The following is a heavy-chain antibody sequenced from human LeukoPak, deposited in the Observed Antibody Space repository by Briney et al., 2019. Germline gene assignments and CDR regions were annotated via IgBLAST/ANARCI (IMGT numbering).Heavy chain of an antibody. CDR3: ARVHFYDSSGYSLINP. D-gene: IGHD3-22*01. J-gene: IGHJ4*02. CDR1: GYTFTDHY. Sequence: ASVKVSCKASGYTFTDHYMHWVRQAPGQGLEWMGWINPNSGGTNYAQKFQGRVTMTRDTSISTAYMELSRLKSDDTAVYYCARVHFYDSSGYSLINPWGQGTLVTVSS. V-gene: IGHV1-2*02. CDR2: INPNSGGT.